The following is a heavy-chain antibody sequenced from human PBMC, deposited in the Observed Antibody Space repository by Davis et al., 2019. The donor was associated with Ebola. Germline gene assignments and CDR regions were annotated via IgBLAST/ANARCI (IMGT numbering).Heavy chain of an antibody. Sequence: SETLSLTCTVSGGSISSSSYYWGWIRQPPGKGLEWIGSIYYSGSTYYNPSLKSRVTISVDTSKNQFSLKLSSVTAADTAVYYCARHVVLMVYAMIDYWGQGTLVTVSS. CDR3: ARHVVLMVYAMIDY. CDR2: IYYSGST. V-gene: IGHV4-39*01. J-gene: IGHJ4*02. CDR1: GGSISSSSYY. D-gene: IGHD2-8*01.